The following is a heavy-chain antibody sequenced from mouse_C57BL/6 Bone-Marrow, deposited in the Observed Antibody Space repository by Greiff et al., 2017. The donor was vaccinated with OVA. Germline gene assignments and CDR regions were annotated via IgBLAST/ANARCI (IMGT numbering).Heavy chain of an antibody. Sequence: QVQLQQSGPELVKPGASVKISCKASGYAFSSSWMNWVKQRPGKGLEWIGRIYPGDGDTNYNGKFKGKATLTADKSSSTAYMQLSSLTSEDSAVYFCASRGFLYYFDYWGQGTTLTVSS. D-gene: IGHD6-1*01. J-gene: IGHJ2*01. CDR3: ASRGFLYYFDY. V-gene: IGHV1-82*01. CDR1: GYAFSSSW. CDR2: IYPGDGDT.